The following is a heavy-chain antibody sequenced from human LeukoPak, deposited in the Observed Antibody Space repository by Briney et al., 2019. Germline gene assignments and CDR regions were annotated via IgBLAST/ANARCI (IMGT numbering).Heavy chain of an antibody. J-gene: IGHJ5*02. CDR3: AGRPITIFGEVIRSRRHYFDP. CDR2: IYHNGNT. Sequence: PSETLSLTCTISGGSVSSSNWWSWIRQPPGKVLEWIGEIYHNGNTGYNPSLKSRVTISVDKSKNQFSLSLSSVTAADTAVYYCAGRPITIFGEVIRSRRHYFDPWGQGSLVTVSS. D-gene: IGHD3-3*01. V-gene: IGHV4-4*02. CDR1: GGSVSSSNW.